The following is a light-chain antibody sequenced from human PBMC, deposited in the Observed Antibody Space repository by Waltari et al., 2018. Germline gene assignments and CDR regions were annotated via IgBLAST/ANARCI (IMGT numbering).Light chain of an antibody. CDR1: SSNIESNT. CDR3: AAWDDSLNGYYV. Sequence: QSVLTQPPSASGTPGQRVTISCSGSSSNIESNTVAWYQQLPGTAPKLLIYSNDQRPSGVPGRFSGSKSGTSASLAISGLQSEDAADYYCAAWDDSLNGYYVFGTGTKVTVL. CDR2: SND. J-gene: IGLJ1*01. V-gene: IGLV1-44*01.